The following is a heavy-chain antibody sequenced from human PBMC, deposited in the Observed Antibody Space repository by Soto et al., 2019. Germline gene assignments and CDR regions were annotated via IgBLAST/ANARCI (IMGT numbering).Heavy chain of an antibody. CDR3: GRGGGYCCDGNCYSWALPYGYSGMDV. CDR2: IYSGGST. Sequence: EVQLVESGGGLIQPGGSLRLSCAASGFTVSNSYMTWVRQAPGKGLEWVSIIYSGGSTYYANSVEGRFTISRDNSKNTLYLQMTSLRAEDTAVYYCGRGGGYCCDGNCYSWALPYGYSGMDVWGQGTTVTVSS. J-gene: IGHJ6*02. D-gene: IGHD2-15*01. CDR1: GFTVSNSY. V-gene: IGHV3-53*01.